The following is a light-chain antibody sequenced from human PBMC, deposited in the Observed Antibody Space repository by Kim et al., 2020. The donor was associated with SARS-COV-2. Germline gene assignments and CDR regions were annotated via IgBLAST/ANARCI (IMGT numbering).Light chain of an antibody. CDR1: RSNVVRNS. Sequence: PGRRVTSSVSGGRSNVVRNSVNWYQQFPGTAPKILIYSNDQRSSGVPDRFSGSKAGTAAALAISDLRSEDEAVYFCAAWDDSLNVIFGGGTQLTVL. J-gene: IGLJ2*01. CDR3: AAWDDSLNVI. CDR2: SND. V-gene: IGLV1-44*01.